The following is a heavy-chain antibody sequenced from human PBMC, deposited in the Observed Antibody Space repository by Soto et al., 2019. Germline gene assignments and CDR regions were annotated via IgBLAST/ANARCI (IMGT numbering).Heavy chain of an antibody. V-gene: IGHV3-23*01. CDR3: AKADGDYPATATGFDY. Sequence: EVQLLESGGGLVQPGGSLRLSCAASGFTFSSYAMSWVRQAPGKGLEWVSAISGSGGSTYYADSVKGRFTISRDNSKNTLYLQMNSLRAEDTAVYYCAKADGDYPATATGFDYWGQGTLVTVSS. CDR2: ISGSGGST. J-gene: IGHJ4*02. D-gene: IGHD4-17*01. CDR1: GFTFSSYA.